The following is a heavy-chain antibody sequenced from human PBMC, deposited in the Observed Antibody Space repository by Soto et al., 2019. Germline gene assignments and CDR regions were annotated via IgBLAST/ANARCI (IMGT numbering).Heavy chain of an antibody. D-gene: IGHD2-2*01. CDR3: ARLFGSTIFDP. V-gene: IGHV4-59*08. Sequence: SETLSLTCTVSGGSISSYYWSWIRQPPGKGLEWIGYIYYSGSTNYNPSLKSRVTISVDTSKNQFSLKLSSVTAADTAVYYCARLFGSTIFDPWGQGTLVTVSS. CDR2: IYYSGST. J-gene: IGHJ5*02. CDR1: GGSISSYY.